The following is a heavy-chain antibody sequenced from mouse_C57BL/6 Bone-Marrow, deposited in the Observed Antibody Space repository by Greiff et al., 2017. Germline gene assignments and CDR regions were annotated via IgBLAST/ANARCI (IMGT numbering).Heavy chain of an antibody. CDR2: ISSGGSYT. Sequence: EVQLVESGGDLVKPGGSLKLSCAASGFTFSSYGMSWVRQTPDKRLEWVATISSGGSYTYYPDSVKGRFTISRDNAKNNLYLQMSHLKSEDTAMYYCARDLRPYYFDYWGQGTTLTVSS. D-gene: IGHD3-2*02. J-gene: IGHJ2*01. CDR3: ARDLRPYYFDY. V-gene: IGHV5-6*01. CDR1: GFTFSSYG.